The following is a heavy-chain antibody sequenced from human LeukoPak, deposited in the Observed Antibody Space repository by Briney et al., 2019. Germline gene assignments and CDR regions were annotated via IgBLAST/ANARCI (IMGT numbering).Heavy chain of an antibody. CDR2: ISSSGGRT. D-gene: IGHD6-13*01. V-gene: IGHV3-23*01. Sequence: PGGSLRLSCTASEFTFSDYAMSWVRQAPGKGLEWVSAISSSGGRTYYGDSVKGRFTISRDNSKKTLYLQMNSLRAGDTAVYYCAKGLHLAAAGYWGQGTLVTVSS. CDR1: EFTFSDYA. CDR3: AKGLHLAAAGY. J-gene: IGHJ4*02.